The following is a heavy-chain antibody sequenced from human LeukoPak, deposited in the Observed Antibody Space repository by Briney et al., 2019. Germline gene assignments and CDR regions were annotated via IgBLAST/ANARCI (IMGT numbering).Heavy chain of an antibody. Sequence: ASVKVSCKASGYTFTSYDINWVRQATGQGLEWMGWMNPNSGNTNYAQKFQGRVTMTRDTSISTAYMELSRLRSDDTAVYYCARMPVTRFFDIWGQGTMVTVSS. CDR2: MNPNSGNT. V-gene: IGHV1-2*02. D-gene: IGHD4-17*01. J-gene: IGHJ3*02. CDR1: GYTFTSYD. CDR3: ARMPVTRFFDI.